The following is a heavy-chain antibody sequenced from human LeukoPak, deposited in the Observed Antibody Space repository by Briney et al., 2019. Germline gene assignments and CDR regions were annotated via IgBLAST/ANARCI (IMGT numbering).Heavy chain of an antibody. Sequence: GGSLRLSCAASGFTFSSYSMNWVRQAPGKGLEWVSSISSSNTYIYYADSVKGRFTISRDNAKNSLYLQMNSLRVEDTAVYYYARVPSTYPYYLDYWGQGTLVTVSS. J-gene: IGHJ4*02. CDR2: ISSSNTYI. V-gene: IGHV3-21*01. CDR3: ARVPSTYPYYLDY. CDR1: GFTFSSYS.